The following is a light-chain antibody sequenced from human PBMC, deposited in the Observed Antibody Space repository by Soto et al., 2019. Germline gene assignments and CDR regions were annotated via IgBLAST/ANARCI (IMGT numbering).Light chain of an antibody. CDR3: QVYYRRHQGV. V-gene: IGLV6-57*01. J-gene: IGLJ3*02. Sequence: NFMLTQPHSVSESPGKTVTISCTRSSGSIASNYVQWCQQRPGSSPTTVIYEDNQRPSGVPDRFSGSIDSSSNSASLTISGMKTWGGGDLYRQVYYRRHQGVFGGGTQLTVL. CDR2: EDN. CDR1: SGSIASNY.